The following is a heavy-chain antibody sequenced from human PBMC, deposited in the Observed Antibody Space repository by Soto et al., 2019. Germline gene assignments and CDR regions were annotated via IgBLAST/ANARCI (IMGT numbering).Heavy chain of an antibody. Sequence: WGSLRLSCVTSGFTVSNYWMHWVRQAAGNWLGWVSLIYRGQTSYAASVKGRLTVSRDNAKNPLYLQMNSIGAEDTAIYYCLRGNTGYGNFDSWGQGTLVTVSS. D-gene: IGHD5-12*01. V-gene: IGHV3-74*01. CDR1: GFTVSNYW. CDR2: IYRGQT. J-gene: IGHJ4*02. CDR3: LRGNTGYGNFDS.